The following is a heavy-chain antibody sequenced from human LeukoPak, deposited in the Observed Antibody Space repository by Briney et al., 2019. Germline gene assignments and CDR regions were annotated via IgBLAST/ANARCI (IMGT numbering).Heavy chain of an antibody. D-gene: IGHD1-20*01. CDR2: IIPIFGTA. CDR3: SRDLGITGTYGNHHFDY. Sequence: SVKVSCKASGGTFSSYAITWVRQAPGQGLEWMGRIIPIFGTANYAQNFQGRVTITTDESTSTAYMELSSLRSEDTAVYSCSRDLGITGTYGNHHFDYWGQGTLVTVSS. V-gene: IGHV1-69*05. J-gene: IGHJ4*02. CDR1: GGTFSSYA.